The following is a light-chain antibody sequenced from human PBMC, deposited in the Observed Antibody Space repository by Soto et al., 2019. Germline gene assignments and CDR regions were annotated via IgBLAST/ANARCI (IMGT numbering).Light chain of an antibody. CDR3: QQYDILPIT. V-gene: IGKV1-33*01. CDR2: DAS. CDR1: DDIINS. J-gene: IGKJ4*01. Sequence: DTQVTQSPSSLSASVGDRVTITCQASDDIINSLNWYQQKPGKAPKLLIHDASILQTGVPSRFSGSGSGTDFTFTITSLQPEDIATYYCQQYDILPITFGGGTKVDIK.